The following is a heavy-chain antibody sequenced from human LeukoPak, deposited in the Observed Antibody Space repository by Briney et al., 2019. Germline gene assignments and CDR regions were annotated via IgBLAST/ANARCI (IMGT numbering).Heavy chain of an antibody. V-gene: IGHV1-2*02. J-gene: IGHJ6*03. CDR1: GYTFTGYY. D-gene: IGHD2-15*01. Sequence: ASVKVSCKASGYTFTGYYMHWVRQAPGQGLEWMGWINPNSGGTNYAQKFQGRVTMTRDTSISTAYMELSRLRSDDTAVYYCARDFQMVVVAATPYYYYMDVWGKGTTVTVSS. CDR3: ARDFQMVVVAATPYYYYMDV. CDR2: INPNSGGT.